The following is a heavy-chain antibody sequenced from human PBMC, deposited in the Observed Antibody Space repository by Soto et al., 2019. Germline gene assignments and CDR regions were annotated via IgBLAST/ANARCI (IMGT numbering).Heavy chain of an antibody. CDR3: ARGFGEPLFYAGMLV. V-gene: IGHV3-7*01. D-gene: IGHD3-10*01. CDR1: GFTFRSNW. Sequence: PRLSCAASGFTFRSNWMSWVRQAPGKGLEWVANIKQDGSEKFYVDSVKGRFTISRDHAKNSLYLQMNSLRAEDTAVYYCARGFGEPLFYAGMLVWGQGTMLTI. CDR2: IKQDGSEK. J-gene: IGHJ6*02.